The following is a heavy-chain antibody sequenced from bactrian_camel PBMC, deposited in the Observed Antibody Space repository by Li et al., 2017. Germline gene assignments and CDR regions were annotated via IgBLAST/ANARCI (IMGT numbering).Heavy chain of an antibody. J-gene: IGHJ4*01. V-gene: IGHV3S42*01. Sequence: DVQLVESGGGLVQPGGSLRLSCAASGFTFSSYYWSWVRQAPGKEREGVAAIGRDGATTYADSVKGRFAITKDNAENTLYLYLQMNSLEPEDTAMYYCAAGRRDCYNPNYWGQGTQVTVS. CDR1: GFTFSSYY. CDR2: IGRDGAT. CDR3: AAGRRDCYNPNY. D-gene: IGHD2*01.